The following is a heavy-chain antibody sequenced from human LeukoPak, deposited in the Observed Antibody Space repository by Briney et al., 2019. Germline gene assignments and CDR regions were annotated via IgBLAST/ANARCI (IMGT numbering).Heavy chain of an antibody. Sequence: ASVKVSCKASGGTFSSYAISWVRQAPGQGLEWMGWISAYNGNTNYAQKLQGRVTMTTDTSTSTAYMELRSLRSDDTAVYYCARDYSGTSQDYWGQGTLVTVSS. V-gene: IGHV1-18*01. CDR2: ISAYNGNT. D-gene: IGHD1-26*01. CDR3: ARDYSGTSQDY. CDR1: GGTFSSYA. J-gene: IGHJ4*02.